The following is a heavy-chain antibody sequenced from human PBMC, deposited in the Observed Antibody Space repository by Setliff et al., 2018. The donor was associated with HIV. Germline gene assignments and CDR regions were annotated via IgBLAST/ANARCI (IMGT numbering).Heavy chain of an antibody. CDR1: GGSISGSNYV. J-gene: IGHJ3*02. V-gene: IGHV4-39*07. CDR3: ARGYGGTYYSDSSGYYYKVDAFDI. CDR2: IHYSGST. Sequence: SETLSLTCTVYGGSISGSNYVWGWIRQTPRKGLEWIGTIHYSGSTYHNPSLESRITMSVDTSKIQSSLELRSLTAADTAVYYCARGYGGTYYSDSSGYYYKVDAFDIWGQGTVVTVAS. D-gene: IGHD3-22*01.